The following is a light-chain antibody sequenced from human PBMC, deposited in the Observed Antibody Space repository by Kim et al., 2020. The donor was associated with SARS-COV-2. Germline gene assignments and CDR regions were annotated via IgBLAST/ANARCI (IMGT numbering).Light chain of an antibody. CDR3: ASWHDSLTGRV. CDR2: KNN. J-gene: IGLJ3*02. V-gene: IGLV1-44*01. CDR1: SSNIGGNT. Sequence: ELTQTPSASGTPGQMVTISCSGSSSNIGGNTVSWYQQLPGTAPKLLIYKNNQRPSGVPDRFSGSKSGTSASLAISGLQSEDEADYYCASWHDSLTGRVYDGGTPLTVL.